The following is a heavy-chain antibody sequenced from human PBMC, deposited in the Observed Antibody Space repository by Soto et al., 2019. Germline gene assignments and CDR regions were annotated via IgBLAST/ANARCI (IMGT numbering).Heavy chain of an antibody. J-gene: IGHJ3*02. D-gene: IGHD6-19*01. V-gene: IGHV4-59*01. Sequence: SETLSLTFTVSGGSISGYYWSWIRQPPGKGLEWIWYIYYSGSTNYNPSLKSRVTISVDTSKNQFSLKLSSVTAADTDVYYCARAGYSSGWYGWGPSEHDAFDIWGQGTMVTVPS. CDR2: IYYSGST. CDR1: GGSISGYY. CDR3: ARAGYSSGWYGWGPSEHDAFDI.